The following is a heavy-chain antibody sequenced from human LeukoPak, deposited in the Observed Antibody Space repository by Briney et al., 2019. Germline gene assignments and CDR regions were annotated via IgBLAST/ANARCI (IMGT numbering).Heavy chain of an antibody. D-gene: IGHD6-19*01. CDR3: ARDAYSSGPHPSYFDY. CDR1: GFTFSSYS. Sequence: GGSLRLSCAASGFTFSSYSMKWVRQAPGKGLEWVSSISSSSSYIYYADSVKGRFTISRDNAKNSLYLQMNSLRAEDTAVYYFARDAYSSGPHPSYFDYWGQGTLVTVSS. V-gene: IGHV3-21*01. CDR2: ISSSSSYI. J-gene: IGHJ4*02.